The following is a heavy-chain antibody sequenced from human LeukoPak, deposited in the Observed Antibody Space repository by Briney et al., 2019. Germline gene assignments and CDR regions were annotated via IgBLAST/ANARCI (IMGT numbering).Heavy chain of an antibody. D-gene: IGHD5-12*01. CDR2: MNPNSGNT. CDR1: GYTFTSYD. Sequence: AASVKVSFKASGYTFTSYDINWVREATGQGLEWMGWMNPNSGNTGYSQKVQGRSTITRNTSITTAYMDLSSLRSEDTAVYYCARAGSGYDTHHPKSIYYYYYYMDVWGKGTTVTVSS. J-gene: IGHJ6*03. V-gene: IGHV1-8*03. CDR3: ARAGSGYDTHHPKSIYYYYYYMDV.